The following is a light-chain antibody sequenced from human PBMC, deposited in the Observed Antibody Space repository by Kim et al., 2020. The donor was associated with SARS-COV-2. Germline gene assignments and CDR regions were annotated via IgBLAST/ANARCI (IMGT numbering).Light chain of an antibody. Sequence: ASVGDRVTITCRASQSIGSRLAWYQQKPGKAPKLLIYDASSLESGVPSRFSGSGSGTEFTLTISSLQPDDFATYYCQQYKSYKGTFGQGTKVDIK. CDR1: QSIGSR. J-gene: IGKJ1*01. V-gene: IGKV1-5*01. CDR2: DAS. CDR3: QQYKSYKGT.